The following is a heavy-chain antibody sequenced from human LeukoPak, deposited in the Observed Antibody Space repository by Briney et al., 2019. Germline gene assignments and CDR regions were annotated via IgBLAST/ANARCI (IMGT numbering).Heavy chain of an antibody. Sequence: GASVTVSCKASGYTFTSYAMHWVRQAPGQRLEWMGWINAGNGNTKYSQKFQGRVTITRDTSASTAYMELSSLRSEDTAVYYCARDLAGEVEWLLSSSTYYYYYGMDVWGQGTTVTVSS. D-gene: IGHD3-3*01. CDR1: GYTFTSYA. V-gene: IGHV1-3*01. CDR2: INAGNGNT. J-gene: IGHJ6*02. CDR3: ARDLAGEVEWLLSSSTYYYYYGMDV.